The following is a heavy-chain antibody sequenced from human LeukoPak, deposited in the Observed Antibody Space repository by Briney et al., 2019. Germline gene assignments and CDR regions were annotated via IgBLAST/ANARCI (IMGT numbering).Heavy chain of an antibody. J-gene: IGHJ4*02. Sequence: ASVKVSCKASGYTFTSYGISWVRQAPGQGLEWMGWISAYNGNTNYAQKLQGRVTMTTDTSTSTAYMELRSLRSDDTAVYFCARGLFGGFAAAPFDHWGQGTLVTVSP. D-gene: IGHD2-2*01. V-gene: IGHV1-18*01. CDR2: ISAYNGNT. CDR1: GYTFTSYG. CDR3: ARGLFGGFAAAPFDH.